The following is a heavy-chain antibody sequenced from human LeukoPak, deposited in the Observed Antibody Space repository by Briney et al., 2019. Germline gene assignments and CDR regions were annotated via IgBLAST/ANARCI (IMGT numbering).Heavy chain of an antibody. CDR3: ARDRDSSGWFDY. D-gene: IGHD6-19*01. CDR1: GGSISGFY. J-gene: IGHJ4*02. CDR2: IYYSGSA. Sequence: PSETLSLTCTVSGGSISGFYWGWTRQPPGKGLEWIGFIYYSGSANYNPSLKSRVTMSVDMSKNHFSLKLSSVTAADTAFYYCARDRDSSGWFDYWGQGALVTVSS. V-gene: IGHV4-59*01.